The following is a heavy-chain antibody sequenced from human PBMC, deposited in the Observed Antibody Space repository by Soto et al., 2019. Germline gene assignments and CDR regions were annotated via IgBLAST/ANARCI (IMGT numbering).Heavy chain of an antibody. CDR3: AKDLDEQYRRGYYFDY. Sequence: GGSLRLSCAASGFTFDDYAMHWVRQAPGKGLEWVSGISWNSGSIGYADSVKGRFTISRDNAKNSLYLQMNSLRAEDTALYYCAKDLDEQYRRGYYFDYWGQGTLVTVSS. CDR2: ISWNSGSI. D-gene: IGHD2-2*01. CDR1: GFTFDDYA. J-gene: IGHJ4*02. V-gene: IGHV3-9*01.